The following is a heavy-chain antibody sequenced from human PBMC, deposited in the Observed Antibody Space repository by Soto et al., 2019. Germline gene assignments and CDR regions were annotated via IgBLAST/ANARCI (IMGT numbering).Heavy chain of an antibody. CDR3: ARLGNRVNYGMDV. J-gene: IGHJ6*02. D-gene: IGHD2-21*01. V-gene: IGHV3-30*03. CDR2: ITNDENNE. CDR1: GFVFSDYG. Sequence: GGSLRLSCAASGFVFSDYGMHWVRQAPGKGLEWVALITNDENNEYYRESVKGRFSISRGRSTNTVDLLMNSLRPEDTAVYYCARLGNRVNYGMDVWGQGTTVTVSS.